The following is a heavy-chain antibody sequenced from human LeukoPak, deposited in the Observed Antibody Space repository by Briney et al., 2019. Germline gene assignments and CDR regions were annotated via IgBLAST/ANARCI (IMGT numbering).Heavy chain of an antibody. J-gene: IGHJ3*01. CDR2: INSRSTSI. CDR1: ALMITNS. Sequence: GGSLRLSCAVSALMITNSMIWVRQAPGKGLEWVSSINSRSTSIYYADSVKGRFTISRDNAKKSLSLQMNSLRAEDTAAYYCARDSSGIEDAFDVWGQGTMVTVS. CDR3: ARDSSGIEDAFDV. V-gene: IGHV3-21*01. D-gene: IGHD3-22*01.